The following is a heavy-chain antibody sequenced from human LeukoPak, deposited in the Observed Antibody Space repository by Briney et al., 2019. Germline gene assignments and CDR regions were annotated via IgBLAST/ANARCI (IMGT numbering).Heavy chain of an antibody. Sequence: GASVKVSCKASGYIFTDYYMHWVRQAPGQGHEWRGGIIPIFGTANYAQKFQSRVTITADESTSTAYMELSSLRSEDTAVYYCARGWDIVVVPAAIRSGWGSNWFDPWGRGTLVTVSS. J-gene: IGHJ5*02. D-gene: IGHD2-2*02. CDR2: IIPIFGTA. CDR3: ARGWDIVVVPAAIRSGWGSNWFDP. V-gene: IGHV1-69*13. CDR1: GYIFTDYY.